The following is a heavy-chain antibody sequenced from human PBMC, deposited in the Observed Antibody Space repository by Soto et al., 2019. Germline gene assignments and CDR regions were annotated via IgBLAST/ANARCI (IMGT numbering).Heavy chain of an antibody. CDR3: ARHGRGSSWYSYYYYYMDV. V-gene: IGHV4-59*08. CDR2: IYYSGST. D-gene: IGHD6-13*01. J-gene: IGHJ6*03. CDR1: GGSISSYY. Sequence: SETLSLTCTVSGGSISSYYWSWIRQPPGKGLEWIGYIYYSGSTNYNPSLKSRVTISVDTSKNQFSLKLSSVTAADTAVYYCARHGRGSSWYSYYYYYMDVWGKGTTVTVSS.